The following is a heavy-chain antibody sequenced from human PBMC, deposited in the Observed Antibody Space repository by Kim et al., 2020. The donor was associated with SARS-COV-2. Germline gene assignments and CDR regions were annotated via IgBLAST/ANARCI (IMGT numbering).Heavy chain of an antibody. J-gene: IGHJ3*02. Sequence: SETLSLTCTVSGGSVSSGSYYWSWIRQPPGKGLEWIGYIYYSGSTNYNPSLKSRVTISVDTSKNQFSLKLSSVTAADTAVYYCARDVPFEFGHRAAFDIWGQGTMVTVSS. D-gene: IGHD3-10*01. CDR3: ARDVPFEFGHRAAFDI. CDR1: GGSVSSGSYY. CDR2: IYYSGST. V-gene: IGHV4-61*01.